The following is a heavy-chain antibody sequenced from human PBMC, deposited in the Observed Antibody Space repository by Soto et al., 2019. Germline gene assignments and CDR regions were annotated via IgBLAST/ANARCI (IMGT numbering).Heavy chain of an antibody. CDR3: ARDSKAFWSGYYAYYYGMDV. D-gene: IGHD3-3*01. CDR2: ISSSGSTI. Sequence: GGSLRLSCAASGFTFISYEMNWVRQAPGKGLEWVSYISSSGSTIYYADSVKGRFTISRDNAKNSLYLQMNSLRAEDTAVYYCARDSKAFWSGYYAYYYGMDVWGQGITVTVSS. J-gene: IGHJ6*02. CDR1: GFTFISYE. V-gene: IGHV3-48*03.